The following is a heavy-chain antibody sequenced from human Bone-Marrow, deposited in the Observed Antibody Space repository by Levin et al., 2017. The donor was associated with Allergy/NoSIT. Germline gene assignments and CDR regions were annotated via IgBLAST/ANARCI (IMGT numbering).Heavy chain of an antibody. Sequence: QSGGSLRLSCMASGFAFSQHGFHWVRQAPGKGLEWVADISHDGGHKKYGDTVQGRFTISRDNSRNIMYLQMNRLGPEDTATYYCARDSGGGHDMIDMWGRGTSVIVS. V-gene: IGHV3-30*03. CDR1: GFAFSQHG. J-gene: IGHJ3*02. D-gene: IGHD3-10*01. CDR2: ISHDGGHK. CDR3: ARDSGGGHDMIDM.